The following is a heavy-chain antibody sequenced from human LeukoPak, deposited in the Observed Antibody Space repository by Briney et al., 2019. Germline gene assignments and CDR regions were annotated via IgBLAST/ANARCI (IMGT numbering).Heavy chain of an antibody. J-gene: IGHJ4*02. CDR1: GFTFSSYG. CDR2: IWYDGSSK. CDR3: ARDFELSH. V-gene: IGHV3-33*01. Sequence: GGALRLSCAASGFTFSSYGMHWVRQAPGKGLEWVALIWYDGSSKXYADSVRGRFTISRYHYKNTLYLQMNSLRAEDTAVYYCARDFELSHWGQGTLVTVSS. D-gene: IGHD3-16*02.